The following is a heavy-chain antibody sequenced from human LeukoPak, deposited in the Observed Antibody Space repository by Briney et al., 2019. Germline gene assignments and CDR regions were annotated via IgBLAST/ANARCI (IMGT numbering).Heavy chain of an antibody. Sequence: GGSLRLSCAASGFTFSNAWMSWVRQAPGKGLEWVGRIKCKTDGGTTDYAAPVKGRFTISRDDSKNTLYLQMNSLKTEDTAVYYCTPVLRYRAYYGMDVWGQGTTVTVSS. J-gene: IGHJ6*02. CDR2: IKCKTDGGTT. V-gene: IGHV3-15*01. D-gene: IGHD3-9*01. CDR3: TPVLRYRAYYGMDV. CDR1: GFTFSNAW.